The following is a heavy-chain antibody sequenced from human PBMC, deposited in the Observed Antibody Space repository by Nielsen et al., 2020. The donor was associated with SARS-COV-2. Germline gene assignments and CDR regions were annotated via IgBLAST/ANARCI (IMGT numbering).Heavy chain of an antibody. CDR3: ARDCSCGLGSSPSYYFDY. CDR2: IYHRGST. J-gene: IGHJ4*02. Sequence: SETLSLTCAVSGGPISSNNWWRWSRQPPGKGLEWIGEIYHRGSTNYSPSLKTRVTISVDKSKNQFSLELRSVTAADTAVYYCARDCSCGLGSSPSYYFDYWGQGTLVTVSS. CDR1: GGPISSNNW. V-gene: IGHV4-4*02. D-gene: IGHD7-27*01.